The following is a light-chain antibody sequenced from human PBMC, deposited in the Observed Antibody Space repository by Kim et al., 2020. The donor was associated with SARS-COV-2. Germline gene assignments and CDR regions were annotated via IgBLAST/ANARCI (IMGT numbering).Light chain of an antibody. CDR3: QAWDSSTV. J-gene: IGLJ2*01. CDR2: QDS. Sequence: SYELTQPPSVSVSPGQTASITCSGDKLGDKYACWSQQKPGQSPVLVIYQDSKRPSGIPERLSGSNSGNTATLTISGTQAMDEADYYCQAWDSSTVFG. CDR1: KLGDKY. V-gene: IGLV3-1*01.